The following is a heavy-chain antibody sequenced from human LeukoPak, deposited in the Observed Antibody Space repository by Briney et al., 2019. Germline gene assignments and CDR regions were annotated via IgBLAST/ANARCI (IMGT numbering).Heavy chain of an antibody. CDR2: ITGGGENT. CDR1: GFXFSSYA. D-gene: IGHD6-19*01. J-gene: IGHJ4*02. V-gene: IGHV3-23*01. CDR3: ATFRGWYIAH. Sequence: GKSLRLSCAASGFXFSSYAMSWVRQAPGKGLEWVSTITGGGENTYYADSVRGRFTISRDNSKTTLHLQMNGLRAEDTAVYYCATFRGWYIAHWGQGSLVTVSS.